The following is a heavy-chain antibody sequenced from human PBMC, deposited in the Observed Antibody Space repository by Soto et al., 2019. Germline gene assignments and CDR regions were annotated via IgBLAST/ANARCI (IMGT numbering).Heavy chain of an antibody. Sequence: QVQLVQSGAEVKKPGSSVKVSCKASGGTFSPYTINWVRQAPGQGLEWMGRIIPFLGVTNYAQKFQARVTITADKSTSTAYMELTDRRFEDTAVYYCARDCESSVSTWSFGGFWGRGTLVTVSS. J-gene: IGHJ4*02. CDR2: IIPFLGVT. V-gene: IGHV1-69*08. D-gene: IGHD3-10*01. CDR3: ARDCESSVSTWSFGGF. CDR1: GGTFSPYT.